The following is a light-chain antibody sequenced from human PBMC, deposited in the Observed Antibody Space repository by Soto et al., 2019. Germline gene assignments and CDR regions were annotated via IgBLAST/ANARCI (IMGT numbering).Light chain of an antibody. Sequence: QSVLTPLASVSGSPGQSSTISCPGTSSDVGAYNYVSWYQQHPVKASKPIIYEVNNRPSGVSKRFSGSKSGNTASLTSSGLQAEDEADYYCSSHTRSSTYVFGTGTKVTVL. CDR3: SSHTRSSTYV. V-gene: IGLV2-14*01. CDR1: SSDVGAYNY. J-gene: IGLJ1*01. CDR2: EVN.